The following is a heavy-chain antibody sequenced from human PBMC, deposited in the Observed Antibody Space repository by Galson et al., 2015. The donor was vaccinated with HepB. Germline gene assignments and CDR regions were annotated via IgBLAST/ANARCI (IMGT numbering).Heavy chain of an antibody. J-gene: IGHJ4*02. CDR1: GDSVSNNYAA. CDR2: TYYRSKWYN. D-gene: IGHD3-22*01. CDR3: AREIHKYFYDSSGYDY. V-gene: IGHV6-1*01. Sequence: CAISGDSVSNNYAAWNWIRQSPSRGLEWLGRTYYRSKWYNDYANSVKSRVTINSDTSKNQFSLHLKSVTPDDTAVYYCAREIHKYFYDSSGYDYWGQGSPVTVSS.